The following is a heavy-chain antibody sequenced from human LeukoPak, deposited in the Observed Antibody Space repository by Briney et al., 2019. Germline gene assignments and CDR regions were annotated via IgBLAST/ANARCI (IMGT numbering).Heavy chain of an antibody. CDR2: TSYSVTT. V-gene: IGHV4-39*01. Sequence: SETLSLTCTVSGGSISTSSYYWAWLRQPPGKGLERIGSTSYSVTTYYNPSLKSRVTISVDTSKNQSSLKLSSVTAADTAIYYFARHLRGATIYFDYWGQGTLVTVSS. D-gene: IGHD1-26*01. CDR1: GGSISTSSYY. J-gene: IGHJ4*02. CDR3: ARHLRGATIYFDY.